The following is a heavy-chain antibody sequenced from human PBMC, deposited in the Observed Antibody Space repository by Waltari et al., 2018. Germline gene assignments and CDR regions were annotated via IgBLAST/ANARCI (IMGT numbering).Heavy chain of an antibody. Sequence: QVQLQQWGAGPLQSSETLSPTCAAYGGSFRGDCRGWGRRPPGKGLEWIGEINHAGYTNHNPSLRSRVTMSADTSKSQFSLKLNSVTAADTAVYYCVRLEDCTGPGGHCYSGDPFALDVWGQGTTVTVSS. CDR3: VRLEDCTGPGGHCYSGDPFALDV. V-gene: IGHV4-34*02. CDR2: INHAGYT. CDR1: GGSFRGDC. D-gene: IGHD2-15*01. J-gene: IGHJ6*02.